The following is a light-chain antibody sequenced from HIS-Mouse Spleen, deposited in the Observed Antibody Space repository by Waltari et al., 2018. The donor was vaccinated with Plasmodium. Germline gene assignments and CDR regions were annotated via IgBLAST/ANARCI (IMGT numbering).Light chain of an antibody. CDR2: EVS. J-gene: IGLJ2*01. CDR3: SSYAGSNNLV. CDR1: SSDVGGYNY. V-gene: IGLV2-8*01. Sequence: QSALTQPPSASGSPGQSVTISCPGTSSDVGGYNYVPWYQQHPGKAPKLMIYEVSERPSGVPDRFSGSKSGNTASLTVSGLQAEDEADYYCSSYAGSNNLVFGGGTKLTVL.